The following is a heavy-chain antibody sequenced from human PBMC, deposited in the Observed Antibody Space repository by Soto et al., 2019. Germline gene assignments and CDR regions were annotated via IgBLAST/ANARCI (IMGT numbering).Heavy chain of an antibody. CDR2: ISAYNGNT. V-gene: IGHV1-18*04. CDR3: AIDPGIASRPGYYYYGMDV. D-gene: IGHD6-6*01. J-gene: IGHJ6*02. Sequence: QVQLVQSGAEVKKPGASVKVSCKASGYTFTSYGISWVRQAPGQGLEWMGWISAYNGNTNYAQKLQGRVTMTTDTSTSTAYMDLRSLRSDDTAVYYCAIDPGIASRPGYYYYGMDVWGQGTTVTVSS. CDR1: GYTFTSYG.